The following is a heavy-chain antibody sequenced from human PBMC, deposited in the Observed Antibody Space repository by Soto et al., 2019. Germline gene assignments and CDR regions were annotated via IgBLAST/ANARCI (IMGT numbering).Heavy chain of an antibody. V-gene: IGHV4-59*12. CDR2: INYSGST. CDR3: ARSAFSNWNLGY. J-gene: IGHJ4*02. CDR1: GGPISSYY. D-gene: IGHD1-20*01. Sequence: PSETLSLTCTVSGGPISSYYWSWIRQPPGKGLEWIGYINYSGSTNYNPSLKSRVTISVDTSKNQFSLKLSSVTAADTAVYYCARSAFSNWNLGYWAQGTLVTVSS.